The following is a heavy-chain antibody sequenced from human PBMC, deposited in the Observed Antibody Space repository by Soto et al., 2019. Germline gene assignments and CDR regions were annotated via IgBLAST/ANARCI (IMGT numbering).Heavy chain of an antibody. CDR2: IIPIFGTA. Sequence: VASVKVSCKASGGTFSSYAISWVRQAPGQGLEWMGGIIPIFGTANYAQKFQGRVTITADKSTSTAYMELSSLRSEDTAVYYCARPYGSGSYYNGNYYYGMDVWGQGTTVTVSS. CDR1: GGTFSSYA. V-gene: IGHV1-69*06. D-gene: IGHD3-10*01. CDR3: ARPYGSGSYYNGNYYYGMDV. J-gene: IGHJ6*02.